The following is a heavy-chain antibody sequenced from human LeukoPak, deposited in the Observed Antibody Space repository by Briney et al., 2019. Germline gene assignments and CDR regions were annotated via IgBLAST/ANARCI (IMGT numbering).Heavy chain of an antibody. CDR2: IIPIFGTA. CDR3: ASTMRAGFYLDY. CDR1: GGTFSSYA. Sequence: SVKVSCKASGGTFSSYAISWVRQAPGQGLEWMGGIIPIFGTANYAQKFQGRVTITADESTSTAYMELSSLRSEDTAVYYCASTMRAGFYLDYWGQGTLVTVSS. J-gene: IGHJ4*02. V-gene: IGHV1-69*13. D-gene: IGHD3-22*01.